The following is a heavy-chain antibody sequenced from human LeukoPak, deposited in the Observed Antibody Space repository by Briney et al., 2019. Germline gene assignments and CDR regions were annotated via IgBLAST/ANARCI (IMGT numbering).Heavy chain of an antibody. V-gene: IGHV3-15*01. CDR3: TTGETPDIVVVPAAIAADY. J-gene: IGHJ4*02. CDR2: IKSKTDGGTT. D-gene: IGHD2-2*01. CDR1: GFTFSNAW. Sequence: PGGSLRLSCAASGFTFSNAWMSWVRQAPGKGLEWVGRIKSKTDGGTTDYAAPVKGRFTISRDDSKNTLYLQMNSLKTEDTAVYYCTTGETPDIVVVPAAIAADYWGQGTLVTVSS.